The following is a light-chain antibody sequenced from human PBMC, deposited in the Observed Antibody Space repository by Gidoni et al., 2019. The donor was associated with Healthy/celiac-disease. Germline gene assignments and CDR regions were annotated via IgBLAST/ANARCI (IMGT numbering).Light chain of an antibody. J-gene: IGKJ1*01. CDR3: QQYGSSPL. Sequence: EFVLTQSPGTLSLSPGERATLSCRASQSVSSSYLAWYQQKPGQAPRLLIYGASSRATGIPDRFSGSGSGTDFPLTISRLAPEYFAVYYCQQYGSSPLFXQXTKVEIK. CDR2: GAS. V-gene: IGKV3-20*01. CDR1: QSVSSSY.